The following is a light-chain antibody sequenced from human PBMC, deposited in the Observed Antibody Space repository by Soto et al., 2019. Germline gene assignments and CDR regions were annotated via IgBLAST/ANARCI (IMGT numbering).Light chain of an antibody. J-gene: IGKJ1*01. CDR2: DAS. Sequence: EIVLTQSPATRSLSPGARATLSCRASQSVSSYLAWYQQKPGQAPRLLIYDASNRATGIPARFSGSGPGTDFTLTISSLEPEDFAVYYCQQRSNWPWTFGQGTKV. V-gene: IGKV3D-11*02. CDR3: QQRSNWPWT. CDR1: QSVSSY.